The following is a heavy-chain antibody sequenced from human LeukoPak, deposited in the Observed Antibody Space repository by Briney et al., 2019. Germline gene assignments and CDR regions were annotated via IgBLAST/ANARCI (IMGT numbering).Heavy chain of an antibody. Sequence: GGSLRLSCAASGFAFSVYAMSWLRQPPGKGLECVSTINANSGTTSYAASVRGRFTISRDNSKNTLYLQLNTLRADDTATYYCAKPISGGLAVTADWFHPWGQGTLVVVSS. CDR3: AKPISGGLAVTADWFHP. CDR2: INANSGTT. J-gene: IGHJ5*01. CDR1: GFAFSVYA. D-gene: IGHD6-19*01. V-gene: IGHV3-23*01.